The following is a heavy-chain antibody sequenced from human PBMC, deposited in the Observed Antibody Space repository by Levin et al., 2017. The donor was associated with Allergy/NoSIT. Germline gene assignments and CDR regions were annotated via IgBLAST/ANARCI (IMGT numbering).Heavy chain of an antibody. Sequence: GESLKISCAASGFTFSDYYMSWIRQAPGEGLECVSYISSGGSTIYYADSVKGRFTISRDNAKNSLYLQMNNLRAEDTAVYYCARARWGGYSYGTIDYWGQGSLVTVSS. CDR1: GFTFSDYY. CDR2: ISSGGSTI. CDR3: ARARWGGYSYGTIDY. J-gene: IGHJ4*02. D-gene: IGHD5-18*01. V-gene: IGHV3-11*01.